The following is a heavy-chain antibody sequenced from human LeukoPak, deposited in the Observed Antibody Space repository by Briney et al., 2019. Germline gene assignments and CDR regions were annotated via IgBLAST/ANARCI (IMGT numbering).Heavy chain of an antibody. Sequence: ASVKVSCKASGYSFIGYYMHWVRRAPGQGLEWMGWINPNSAGTNYAQKFQARVTMTSDTSISTAYMELSRLRSDDTAVYYCARSSAAWYFFDYWGQGTLVTVSS. V-gene: IGHV1-2*02. D-gene: IGHD6-13*01. CDR1: GYSFIGYY. CDR3: ARSSAAWYFFDY. CDR2: INPNSAGT. J-gene: IGHJ4*02.